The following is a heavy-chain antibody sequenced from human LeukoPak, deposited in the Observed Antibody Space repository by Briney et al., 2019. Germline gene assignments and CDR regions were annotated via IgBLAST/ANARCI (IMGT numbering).Heavy chain of an antibody. D-gene: IGHD6-13*01. CDR1: GGSITSYY. CDR3: ARRRGWKQQLVYFDY. V-gene: IGHV4-59*08. J-gene: IGHJ4*02. CDR2: LFHSGTR. Sequence: SETLSLTCTVSGGSITSYYWSWIRQPPGKGLEWIGYLFHSGTRRYNPSLKSRVTISADTTKNQIFLALNSTTAADTAVYYCARRRGWKQQLVYFDYWGQGTLATVSS.